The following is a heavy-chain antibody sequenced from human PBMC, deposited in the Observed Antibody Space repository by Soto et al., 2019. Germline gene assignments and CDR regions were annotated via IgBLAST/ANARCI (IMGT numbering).Heavy chain of an antibody. V-gene: IGHV3-30-3*01. CDR2: ISYDGSNK. J-gene: IGHJ4*02. CDR1: GFTFSSYA. Sequence: QVQLVESGGGVVQLGRSLRLSCAASGFTFSSYAMHWVRQAPGKGLEWVAVISYDGSNKYYADSVKGRFTISRDNSKNTLYLQMNSLRAEDTAVYYCAREYGITGTTFDYWGQGTLVTVSS. D-gene: IGHD1-7*01. CDR3: AREYGITGTTFDY.